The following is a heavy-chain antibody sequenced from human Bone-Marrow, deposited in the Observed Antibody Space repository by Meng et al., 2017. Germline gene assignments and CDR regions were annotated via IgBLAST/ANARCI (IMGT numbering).Heavy chain of an antibody. CDR1: RYNVRHHN. CDR2: RNPNGGGT. J-gene: IGHJ5*02. V-gene: IGHV1-2*02. D-gene: IGHD2-15*01. Sequence: QGKRVHPVAGMKKRVDQLKVSCKPSRYNVRHHNRHWVQQAPEPGLEWKGCRNPNGGGTYYAQQFQGRVTITRDTSINTCNLELSRLTSADTAVYYCAREGGPDKWFDPWGQGTLVTVSS. CDR3: AREGGPDKWFDP.